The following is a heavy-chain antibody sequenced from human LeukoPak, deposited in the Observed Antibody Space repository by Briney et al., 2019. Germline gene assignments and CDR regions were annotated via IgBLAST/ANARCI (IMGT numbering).Heavy chain of an antibody. Sequence: PGGSLRLSCEGSGFIFGSYWMTWVRQAPGKGLEWVADIKEDGSEKYYVDSVKGRFTISRDNAKNSLFLQMDSLRSEDTAVYYCVKNSGWYRLDCWGQGTLVTVSS. CDR3: VKNSGWYRLDC. V-gene: IGHV3-7*03. J-gene: IGHJ4*02. CDR2: IKEDGSEK. CDR1: GFIFGSYW. D-gene: IGHD6-13*01.